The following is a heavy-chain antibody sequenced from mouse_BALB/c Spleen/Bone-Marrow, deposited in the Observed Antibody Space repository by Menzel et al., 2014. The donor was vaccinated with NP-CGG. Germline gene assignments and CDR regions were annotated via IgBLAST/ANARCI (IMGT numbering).Heavy chain of an antibody. V-gene: IGHV5-17*02. CDR1: GFTFSSFG. Sequence: EVKLVESGGGLVQPGVSRKLSCAASGFTFSSFGMHWVRQAPEKGLEWVAYISSGSSTVYYADKVMGRFTIPRDNPKNTLFLQMTSLRSEDTAMYYCARSGSSSGYFDYWGQGTTLTVSS. J-gene: IGHJ2*01. D-gene: IGHD1-1*01. CDR2: ISSGSSTV. CDR3: ARSGSSSGYFDY.